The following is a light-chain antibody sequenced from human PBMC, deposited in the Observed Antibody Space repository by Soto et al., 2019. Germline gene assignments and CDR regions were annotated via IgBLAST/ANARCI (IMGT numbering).Light chain of an antibody. CDR3: QSYDTSLSGSL. J-gene: IGLJ2*01. CDR1: SSNIGAGYN. V-gene: IGLV1-40*01. CDR2: GNN. Sequence: QSVLTQPPSVSGAPGQRVTISCTGSSSNIGAGYNVHWYQKLPGKAPTLIIYGNNFRPSGVPDRFSGSKSDTSGSLAITGLQAEDEADYYCQSYDTSLSGSLFGGGTKLTVL.